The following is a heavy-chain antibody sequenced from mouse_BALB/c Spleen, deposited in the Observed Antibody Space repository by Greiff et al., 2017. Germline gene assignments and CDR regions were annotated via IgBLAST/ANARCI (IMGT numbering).Heavy chain of an antibody. D-gene: IGHD1-1*01. CDR3: ARRDYYGSSPSYFDV. J-gene: IGHJ1*01. CDR2: INSDGGST. CDR1: EYEFPSHD. Sequence: DVHLVESGGGLVQPGESLKLSCESNEYEFPSHDMSWVRKTPEKRLELVAAINSDGGSTYYPDTMERRFIISRDNTKKTLYLQMSSLRSEDTALYYCARRDYYGSSPSYFDVWGAGTTVTVSS. V-gene: IGHV5-2*01.